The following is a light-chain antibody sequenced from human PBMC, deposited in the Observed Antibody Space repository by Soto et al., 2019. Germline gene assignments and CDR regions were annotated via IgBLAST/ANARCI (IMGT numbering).Light chain of an antibody. V-gene: IGKV2-24*01. CDR1: QSLVYSDGNTY. CDR3: VQFAHFPRT. Sequence: DTVLTQTPLSSPVTLGQPASISCRSSQSLVYSDGNTYLSWLQQRPGQPPRLLIYQVSNRFSGVPDRFSGRGAGTDFTLTISRVEADDVGVYFCVQFAHFPRTFGQGTKVEI. CDR2: QVS. J-gene: IGKJ1*01.